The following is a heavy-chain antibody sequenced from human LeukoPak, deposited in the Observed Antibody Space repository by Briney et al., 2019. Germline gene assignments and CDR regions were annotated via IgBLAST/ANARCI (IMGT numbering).Heavy chain of an antibody. D-gene: IGHD6-13*01. V-gene: IGHV1-2*06. CDR1: GYTFTGYY. Sequence: ASVKVSCKASGYTFTGYYMHWVRQAPGQGLEWMGRINPNSGGTNYAQKFQGRVTMTRDTSISTAYMELSRLSSDDTAVYYCARDRQQLVFYYYYMDVWGKGTTVTVSS. CDR3: ARDRQQLVFYYYYMDV. CDR2: INPNSGGT. J-gene: IGHJ6*03.